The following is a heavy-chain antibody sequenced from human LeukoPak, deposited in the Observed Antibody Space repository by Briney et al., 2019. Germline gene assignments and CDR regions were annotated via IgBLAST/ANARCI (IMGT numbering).Heavy chain of an antibody. D-gene: IGHD4-17*01. J-gene: IGHJ3*02. V-gene: IGHV3-7*01. CDR3: ARGDFNDYGDYVDAFEI. Sequence: GGSLRLSCAASGFAFSSYWMSWVRQAPGKGLEWVANIKPDGSEKYCVDSVKGRFTISRDNAKNSLYLQMNSLRDEDTAVYYCARGDFNDYGDYVDAFEIWGQGTMVTVSA. CDR2: IKPDGSEK. CDR1: GFAFSSYW.